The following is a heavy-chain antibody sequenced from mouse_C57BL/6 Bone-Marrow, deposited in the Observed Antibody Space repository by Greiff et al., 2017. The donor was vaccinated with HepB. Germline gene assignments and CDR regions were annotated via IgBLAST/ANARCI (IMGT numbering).Heavy chain of an antibody. CDR2: IDPEDGDT. CDR1: GFNIKDYY. CDR3: TNMTTVVATDAMDY. V-gene: IGHV14-1*01. D-gene: IGHD1-1*01. Sequence: VQLQQSGAELVRPGASVKLSCTASGFNIKDYYMHWVKQRPEQGLEWIGRIDPEDGDTEYAPKFQGKATMTADTSSNTAYLQLSSLTSEDTAVYYCTNMTTVVATDAMDYWGQGTSVTVSS. J-gene: IGHJ4*01.